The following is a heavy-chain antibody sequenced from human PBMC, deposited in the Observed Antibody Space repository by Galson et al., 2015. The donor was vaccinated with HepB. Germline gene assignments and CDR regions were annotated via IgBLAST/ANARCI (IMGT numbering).Heavy chain of an antibody. D-gene: IGHD3-10*01. Sequence: SLRLSCAASGFTFSSYAMSWVRQAPGKGLEWVSAISGSGGSTYYADSVKGRFTISRDNSKNTLYLQMNSLRAADTAVYYCAKGEGSMVRGVIVMWGQGTMVTVSS. J-gene: IGHJ3*02. V-gene: IGHV3-23*01. CDR2: ISGSGGST. CDR3: AKGEGSMVRGVIVM. CDR1: GFTFSSYA.